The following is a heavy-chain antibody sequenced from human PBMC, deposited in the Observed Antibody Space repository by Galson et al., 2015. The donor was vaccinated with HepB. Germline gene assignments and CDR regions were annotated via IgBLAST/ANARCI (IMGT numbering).Heavy chain of an antibody. J-gene: IGHJ4*02. CDR2: ISYDGSNI. Sequence: SLRLSCAASKFTFSSYVMHWVRQAPGRGLEWVAVISYDGSNIYYVDSVKGRFTISRDNSKSTLYLQMNSLRAEDTAVYYCARDGPGITVAGYFDYWGQGILVTVSS. CDR3: ARDGPGITVAGYFDY. CDR1: KFTFSSYV. D-gene: IGHD6-19*01. V-gene: IGHV3-30-3*01.